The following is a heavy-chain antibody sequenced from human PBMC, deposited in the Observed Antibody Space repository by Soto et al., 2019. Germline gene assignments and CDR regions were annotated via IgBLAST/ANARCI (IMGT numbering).Heavy chain of an antibody. J-gene: IGHJ4*02. Sequence: RLSCAASGFTFSSYGMHWVRQAPGKGLEWVAVISYDGSNKYYADSVRGRFTISKDNSKNVLFLQMDYLRDEDTAIYYCAKDAVYNDGLWLMDSWGQGTLVTVSS. CDR3: AKDAVYNDGLWLMDS. V-gene: IGHV3-30*18. D-gene: IGHD2-21*01. CDR2: ISYDGSNK. CDR1: GFTFSSYG.